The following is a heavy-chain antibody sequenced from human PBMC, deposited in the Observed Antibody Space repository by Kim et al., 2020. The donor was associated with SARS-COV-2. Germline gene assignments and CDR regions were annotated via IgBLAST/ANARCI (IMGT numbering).Heavy chain of an antibody. CDR1: GFTFNIYG. D-gene: IGHD1-26*01. V-gene: IGHV3-33*01. J-gene: IGHJ4*02. CDR3: ARDRNSGNYPAPDY. CDR2: IWYDGSKK. Sequence: GGSLRLSCAASGFTFNIYGMHWVRQAPGQGLEWVAVIWYDGSKKYYTDSVKGRFTISKDNSKNTLDLQMNSLRAEDTAVYYCARDRNSGNYPAPDYWGQGTLVTVSS.